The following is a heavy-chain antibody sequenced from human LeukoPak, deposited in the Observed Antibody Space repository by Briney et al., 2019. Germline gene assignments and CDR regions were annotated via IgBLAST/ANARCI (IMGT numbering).Heavy chain of an antibody. V-gene: IGHV4-30-2*01. CDR2: IYHSGST. CDR1: GGSISSGGYS. Sequence: SQTLSLTCAVSGGSISSGGYSWSWIRQPPGKGLEWIGYIYHSGSTYYNPSLKSRVTISVDRSKNQFSLKLSSVTAADTAVYYCARDSSRWLQFGGFDYWGQGTLVTVSS. J-gene: IGHJ4*02. D-gene: IGHD5-24*01. CDR3: ARDSSRWLQFGGFDY.